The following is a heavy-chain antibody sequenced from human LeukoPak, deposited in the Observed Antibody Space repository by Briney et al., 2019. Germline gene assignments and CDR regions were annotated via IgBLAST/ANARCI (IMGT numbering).Heavy chain of an antibody. CDR2: INPNSGGT. Sequence: ASVKVSCKASGYTFTGYYMHWVRQAPGQGLEWMGWINPNSGGTNYAQKFQGRVTMTRDTSISTAYMELSRLRSDDTAVYYCARADTYYYDSSGYSRVSKWAFDIWGQGTMVTVSS. CDR3: ARADTYYYDSSGYSRVSKWAFDI. CDR1: GYTFTGYY. D-gene: IGHD3-22*01. V-gene: IGHV1-2*02. J-gene: IGHJ3*02.